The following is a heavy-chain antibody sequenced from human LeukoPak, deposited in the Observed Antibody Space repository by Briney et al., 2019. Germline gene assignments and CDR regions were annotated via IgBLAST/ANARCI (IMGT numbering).Heavy chain of an antibody. Sequence: APVKVSCKASGYTFTTYAISWVRQAPGQGLEWMGWISAYYGNTTYALKFQGRVTMTTDTSTSTAYMELRSLRSDDTAVYYCARGPHGRIYDILTGFDYWGQGTLVTVSS. D-gene: IGHD3-9*01. CDR1: GYTFTTYA. CDR2: ISAYYGNT. V-gene: IGHV1-18*01. CDR3: ARGPHGRIYDILTGFDY. J-gene: IGHJ4*02.